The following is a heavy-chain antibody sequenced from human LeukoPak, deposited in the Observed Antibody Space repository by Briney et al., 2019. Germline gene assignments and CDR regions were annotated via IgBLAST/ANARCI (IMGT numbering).Heavy chain of an antibody. Sequence: HPGRSLRLSCAASGFTFDDYAMHWVRQAPGKGLEWVSGISWNSGSIGYADSVKGRFTISRDNAKNSLYLQMNSLRAEDTALYYCAKGGNWYETYSSGWYPFSYFDYWGQGTLVTVSS. CDR3: AKGGNWYETYSSGWYPFSYFDY. CDR2: ISWNSGSI. CDR1: GFTFDDYA. J-gene: IGHJ4*02. D-gene: IGHD6-19*01. V-gene: IGHV3-9*01.